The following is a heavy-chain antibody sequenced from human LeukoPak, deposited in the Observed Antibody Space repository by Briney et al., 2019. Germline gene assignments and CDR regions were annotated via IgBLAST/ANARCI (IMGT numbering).Heavy chain of an antibody. CDR3: ARQDDFWSGSLXXXWFDP. J-gene: IGHJ5*02. CDR1: GGSISSYY. CDR2: IYYSGST. D-gene: IGHD3-3*01. Sequence: SETLSLTCTVSGGSISSYYWSWIRQPPGKGLEWIGYIYYSGSTNYNPSLKSRVTISVDTSKNQFSLKLSSVTAADTAVYYCARQDDFWSGSLXXXWFDPWGQGTLVTVSS. V-gene: IGHV4-59*08.